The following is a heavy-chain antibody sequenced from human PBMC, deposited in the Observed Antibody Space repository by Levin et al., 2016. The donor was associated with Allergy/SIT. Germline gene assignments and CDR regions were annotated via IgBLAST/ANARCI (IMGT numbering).Heavy chain of an antibody. V-gene: IGHV3-30-3*01. CDR3: AREVGYYDSSGSIDY. CDR1: GFTFSSYA. J-gene: IGHJ4*02. D-gene: IGHD3-22*01. Sequence: GESLKISCAASGFTFSSYAMHWVRQAPGKGLEWVAVISYDGSNKYYADSVKGRFTISRDNSKNTLYLQMNSLRAEDTAVYYCAREVGYYDSSGSIDYWGQGTLVTVSS. CDR2: ISYDGSNK.